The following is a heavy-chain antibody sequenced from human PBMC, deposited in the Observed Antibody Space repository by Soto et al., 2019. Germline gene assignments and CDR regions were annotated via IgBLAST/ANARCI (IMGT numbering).Heavy chain of an antibody. V-gene: IGHV3-23*01. Sequence: HPGGSLRLSCAASGFTFSSYAMSWVRQAPGKGLEWVSAISGSGGSTYYADSVKGRFTISRDNSKNTLYLQMNSLRAEDTAVYYCATITIFGVVISAYYGMDVWGQGTTVTVSS. CDR2: ISGSGGST. CDR1: GFTFSSYA. CDR3: ATITIFGVVISAYYGMDV. D-gene: IGHD3-3*01. J-gene: IGHJ6*02.